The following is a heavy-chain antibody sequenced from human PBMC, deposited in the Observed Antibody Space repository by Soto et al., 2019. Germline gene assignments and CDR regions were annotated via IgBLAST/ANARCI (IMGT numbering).Heavy chain of an antibody. CDR3: AKDGPQEYSLKSYYYYGMDV. J-gene: IGHJ6*02. CDR1: GFIFSSYA. D-gene: IGHD6-6*01. CDR2: ISGSGGST. Sequence: EVQLLESGGGLVQPGGSLRLSCAASGFIFSSYAMSWVRQAPGKGLEWVSTISGSGGSTFYADSVKGRFTISRDNSKNTLYLQMNSLRAEDTAIYYCAKDGPQEYSLKSYYYYGMDVWGQGTTVTVSS. V-gene: IGHV3-23*01.